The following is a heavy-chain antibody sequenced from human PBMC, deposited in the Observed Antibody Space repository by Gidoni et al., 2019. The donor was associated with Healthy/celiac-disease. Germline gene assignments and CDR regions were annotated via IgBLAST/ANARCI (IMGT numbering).Heavy chain of an antibody. J-gene: IGHJ4*02. CDR3: ARERGTPYGDYEVN. CDR2: INHSGST. D-gene: IGHD4-17*01. CDR1: GGSFSGYY. Sequence: QVQLQQWGAGLLKPSETLSLTCAVYGGSFSGYYWSWIRQPPGKGLEWIGEINHSGSTNYNPSLKSRVTISVDTSKNQFSLKLSSVTAADTAVYYCARERGTPYGDYEVNWGQGTLVTVSS. V-gene: IGHV4-34*01.